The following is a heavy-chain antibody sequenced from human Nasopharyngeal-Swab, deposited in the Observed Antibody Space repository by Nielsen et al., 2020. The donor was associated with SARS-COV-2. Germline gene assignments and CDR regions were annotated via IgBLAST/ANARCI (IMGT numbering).Heavy chain of an antibody. J-gene: IGHJ3*02. CDR2: ISWNSGSI. CDR1: GFTFDDYA. D-gene: IGHD3-10*01. Sequence: SLKISCAASGFTFDDYAMHWVRQAPGKGPEWVSGISWNSGSIGYADSVKGRFTISRDNAKNSLYLQMNSLRAEDTALYCCAKVYSGMGFGIPGPFDIWGQGTMVTVSS. CDR3: AKVYSGMGFGIPGPFDI. V-gene: IGHV3-9*01.